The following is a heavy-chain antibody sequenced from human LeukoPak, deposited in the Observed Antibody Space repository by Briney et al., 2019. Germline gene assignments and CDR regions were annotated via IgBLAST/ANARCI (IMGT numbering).Heavy chain of an antibody. CDR2: INHSGST. CDR1: GGSFSGYY. D-gene: IGHD3-10*01. CDR3: ARDAYYYGSGSYQRNRFDY. V-gene: IGHV4-34*01. J-gene: IGHJ4*02. Sequence: SETLSLTCAVYGGSFSGYYWSWIRQPPGKGLEWIGEINHSGSTNYNPSLKSRVTISVDTSKNQFSLRLSSVNAADTAVYYCARDAYYYGSGSYQRNRFDYWGQGTLVTVSS.